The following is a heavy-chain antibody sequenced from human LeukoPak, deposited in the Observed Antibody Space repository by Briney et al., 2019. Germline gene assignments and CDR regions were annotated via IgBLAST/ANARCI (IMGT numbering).Heavy chain of an antibody. V-gene: IGHV4-34*01. Sequence: SETLSLTCAVYGGSFSGYFWSWIRQPPGKGLEWIGEIDHSGSTKYNPPLKSRVTVSADTSKKQFSLKLSSVTAADTAVYYCARSMAVAGLYFDYWGQGTLVTVSS. CDR2: IDHSGST. CDR1: GGSFSGYF. D-gene: IGHD6-19*01. CDR3: ARSMAVAGLYFDY. J-gene: IGHJ4*02.